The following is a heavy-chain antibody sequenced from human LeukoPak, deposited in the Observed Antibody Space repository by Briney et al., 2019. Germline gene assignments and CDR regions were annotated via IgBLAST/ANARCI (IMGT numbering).Heavy chain of an antibody. V-gene: IGHV4-38-2*02. J-gene: IGHJ4*01. CDR1: GYSITNDYF. D-gene: IGHD2-15*01. CDR2: IHHSVST. CDR3: ARIKAATSADF. Sequence: SETLSLTCTVSGYSITNDYFWGWIRQPPGKGLEWLGSIHHSVSTYIFGPLNSRVTMSLDTSKNQFSLGLSSVTAADTAVYYCARIKAATSADFWGHGTLVTVSS.